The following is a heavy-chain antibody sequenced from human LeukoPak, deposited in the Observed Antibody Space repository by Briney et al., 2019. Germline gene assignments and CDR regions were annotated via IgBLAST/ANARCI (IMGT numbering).Heavy chain of an antibody. CDR1: GFTFSSYG. CDR3: ARDESCSSTSCYQVY. CDR2: IWYDGSNK. Sequence: GGSLRLSCAASGFTFSSYGMHWVRQAPGKGLEWVAVIWYDGSNKYYADSVKGRFTISRDNSKNTLYLQMNSLGAEDTAVYYCARDESCSSTSCYQVYWGQGTLVTVSS. J-gene: IGHJ4*02. D-gene: IGHD2-2*01. V-gene: IGHV3-33*01.